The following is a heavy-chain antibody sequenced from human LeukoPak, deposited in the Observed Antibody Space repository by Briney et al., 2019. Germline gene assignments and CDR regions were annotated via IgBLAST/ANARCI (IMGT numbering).Heavy chain of an antibody. CDR1: GFTFSSYA. D-gene: IGHD6-19*01. V-gene: IGHV3-23*01. CDR2: ISGSGGST. J-gene: IGHJ4*02. CDR3: PKTPYSSGSALSPSFDY. Sequence: GGSLRLSCAASGFTFSSYAMSWVRQAPGKGLAWVSAISGSGGSTYYADSVKGRFTISRDNSKNTLYLRMNSLRAEDTAVYYCPKTPYSSGSALSPSFDYWGQGTLVTVSS.